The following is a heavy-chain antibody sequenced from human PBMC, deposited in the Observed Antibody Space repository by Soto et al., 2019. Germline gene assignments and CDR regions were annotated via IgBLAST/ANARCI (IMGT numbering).Heavy chain of an antibody. Sequence: VGSLRLSCAASGFTFSSYSMNWVRQAPGKGLEWVSSISSSSSYIYYADSVKGRFTISRDNAKNSLYLQMNSLGAEDTAVYYCARDRTVTNPTYGMDVWGQGTTVTVSS. J-gene: IGHJ6*02. D-gene: IGHD4-17*01. CDR3: ARDRTVTNPTYGMDV. CDR2: ISSSSSYI. CDR1: GFTFSSYS. V-gene: IGHV3-21*01.